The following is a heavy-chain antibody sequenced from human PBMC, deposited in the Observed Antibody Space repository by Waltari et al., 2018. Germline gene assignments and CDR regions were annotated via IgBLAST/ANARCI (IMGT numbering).Heavy chain of an antibody. D-gene: IGHD6-19*01. CDR2: IYTSGST. Sequence: QVQLQESGPGLVKPSQTLSLTCTVSGGSISSGSYYWSWIRQPAGKGLEWIGRIYTSGSTNYNPSLKSRVTISVDTSKNQFALKLSSVTAADTAVYYCARGERAVAGGGFDYWGQGTLVTVSS. CDR1: GGSISSGSYY. CDR3: ARGERAVAGGGFDY. V-gene: IGHV4-61*02. J-gene: IGHJ4*02.